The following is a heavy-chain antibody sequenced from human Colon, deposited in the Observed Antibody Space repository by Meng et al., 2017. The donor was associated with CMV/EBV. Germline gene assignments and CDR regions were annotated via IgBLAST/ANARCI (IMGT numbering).Heavy chain of an antibody. CDR2: IYYTGND. J-gene: IGHJ2*01. CDR1: GDSISGRSYY. CDR3: ARMALHWYFDL. Sequence: LPESGPGQVKPSETLSLTCTVSGDSISGRSYYWGWIRQPPGKGLEWIASIYYTGNDYHNPSLKSRVTISIDTSNNQFSLRLTSVTAADTAVYYCARMALHWYFDLWGRGTLVTVSS. V-gene: IGHV4-39*07. D-gene: IGHD5-24*01.